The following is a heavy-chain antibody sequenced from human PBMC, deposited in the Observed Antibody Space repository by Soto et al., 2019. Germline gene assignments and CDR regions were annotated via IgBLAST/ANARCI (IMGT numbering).Heavy chain of an antibody. CDR3: ARESDALNWFDP. J-gene: IGHJ5*02. CDR2: ISSSSSTI. V-gene: IGHV3-48*02. CDR1: GFTFSSYS. D-gene: IGHD2-2*01. Sequence: PGGYLRLSCAASGFTFSSYSMNWVRQAPGKGLEWVSYISSSSSTIYYADSVKGRFTISRDNAKNSLYLQMNSLRDEDTAVYYCARESDALNWFDPWGQGTLVTVSS.